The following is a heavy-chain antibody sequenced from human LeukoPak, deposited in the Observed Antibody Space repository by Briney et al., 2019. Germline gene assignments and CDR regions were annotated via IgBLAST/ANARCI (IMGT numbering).Heavy chain of an antibody. V-gene: IGHV3-7*01. D-gene: IGHD3-10*01. J-gene: IGHJ4*02. Sequence: GGSLRLPCAASGFTFSSYAMSWVRQAPGKGLEWVANIKQDGSEKYYVDSVKGRFTISRDNAKNSLYLQMNSLRAEDTAVYYCARLAGRGYYFDYWGQGTLVTVSS. CDR1: GFTFSSYA. CDR2: IKQDGSEK. CDR3: ARLAGRGYYFDY.